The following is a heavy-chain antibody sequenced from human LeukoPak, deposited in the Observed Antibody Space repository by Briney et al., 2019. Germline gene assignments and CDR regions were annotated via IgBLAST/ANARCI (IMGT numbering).Heavy chain of an antibody. CDR3: ARGSTEWLAKDYYYYGMDV. CDR2: ISSSGSTI. CDR1: GFTFSDYY. D-gene: IGHD6-19*01. V-gene: IGHV3-11*01. Sequence: SGGSLRLSCAASGFTFSDYYMSWIRQAPGKGLEWVSYISSSGSTIYYADSVKGRFTISRDNAKNSLYLQMNSLRAEDTVVYYCARGSTEWLAKDYYYYGMDVWGQGTTVTVSS. J-gene: IGHJ6*02.